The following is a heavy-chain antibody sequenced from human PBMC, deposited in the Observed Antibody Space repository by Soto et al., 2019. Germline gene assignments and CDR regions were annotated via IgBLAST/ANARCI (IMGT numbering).Heavy chain of an antibody. CDR2: FDPEDGET. V-gene: IGHV1-24*01. CDR3: GREAGALVNDY. Sequence: ASVKVSCKVSGYTLTELSMHWVRQAPGKGLEWMGGFDPEDGETIYAQKFQGRVTMTRNTSISTAYMELSSLRSEDTAVYYCGREAGALVNDYWGQGTLVTVSS. CDR1: GYTLTELS. D-gene: IGHD2-21*01. J-gene: IGHJ4*02.